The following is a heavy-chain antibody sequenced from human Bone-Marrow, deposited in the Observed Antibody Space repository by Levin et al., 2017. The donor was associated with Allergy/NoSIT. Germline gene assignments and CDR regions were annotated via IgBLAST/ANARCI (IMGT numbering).Heavy chain of an antibody. CDR3: ARGARDPMNSWYVPVPEDY. CDR1: GFTLSGYG. J-gene: IGHJ4*02. V-gene: IGHV3-33*01. Sequence: GGSLRLSCATSGFTLSGYGMHWVRQAPGKGLEWLAFISNAGNEKYSEDSVKGRFTISRDNSKSMVYLQMNSLSVEDTAVYYCARGARDPMNSWYVPVPEDYWGQGTQVTVSS. D-gene: IGHD2/OR15-2a*01. CDR2: ISNAGNEK.